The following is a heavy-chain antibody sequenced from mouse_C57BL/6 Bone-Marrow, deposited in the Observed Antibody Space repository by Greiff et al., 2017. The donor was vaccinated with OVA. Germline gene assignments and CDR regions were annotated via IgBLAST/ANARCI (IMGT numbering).Heavy chain of an antibody. Sequence: EVKLQQSVAELVRPGASVKLSCTASGFNIKNTYMHWVKQRPEQGLEWIGRIDPANGNTKYAPKFQGKATITADTSSNTAYLHLTSLTSEDTAIYYCARYSNYVLYFDVWGTGTTVTVSS. CDR1: GFNIKNTY. D-gene: IGHD2-5*01. J-gene: IGHJ1*03. CDR3: ARYSNYVLYFDV. CDR2: IDPANGNT. V-gene: IGHV14-3*01.